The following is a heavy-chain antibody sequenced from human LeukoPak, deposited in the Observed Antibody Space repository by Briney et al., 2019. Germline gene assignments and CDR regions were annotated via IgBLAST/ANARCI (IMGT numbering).Heavy chain of an antibody. J-gene: IGHJ4*02. Sequence: GGSLRLSCAASGFTFSSTAIHWVRQAPGKGVEWVAFISYDGSKSFYADSVKGRFTISRDNSKNTLFLQMNSLRPEDTAVYYCATYYFDTSGRYSDNWGQGALVTVSS. CDR2: ISYDGSKS. V-gene: IGHV3-30-3*01. CDR3: ATYYFDTSGRYSDN. CDR1: GFTFSSTA. D-gene: IGHD3-22*01.